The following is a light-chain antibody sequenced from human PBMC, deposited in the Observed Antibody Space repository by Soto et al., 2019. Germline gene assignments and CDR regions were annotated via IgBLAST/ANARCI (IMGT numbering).Light chain of an antibody. J-gene: IGKJ5*01. CDR2: GAS. CDR1: QSVSTN. Sequence: IVMTQSPTTLSVSPGERATLSCRASQSVSTNLAWYQQKPGQVPSLLIYGASTRASGIPARFSGSGSGTEFALTIGSLQSEDFALYYCQQYSISHSFGQGTRLEIK. V-gene: IGKV3-15*01. CDR3: QQYSISHS.